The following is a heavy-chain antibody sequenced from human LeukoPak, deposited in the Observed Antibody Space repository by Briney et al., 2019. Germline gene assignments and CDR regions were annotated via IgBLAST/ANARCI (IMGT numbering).Heavy chain of an antibody. CDR2: IYYSGST. CDR1: GGSISRYY. CDR3: ARPSPREGKQFVVLGWFDP. V-gene: IGHV4-59*08. Sequence: SETLSLTCTVSGGSISRYYWSWIRQPPGKGLEWIGYIYYSGSTNYNPSLKSRVTISVDTSKNQFSLKLSSVTAADTAVYYCARPSPREGKQFVVLGWFDPWGQGTLVTVSS. J-gene: IGHJ5*02. D-gene: IGHD6-6*01.